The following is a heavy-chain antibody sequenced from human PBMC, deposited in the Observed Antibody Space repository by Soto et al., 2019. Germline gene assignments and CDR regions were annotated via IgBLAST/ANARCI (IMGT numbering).Heavy chain of an antibody. CDR3: ARXAEYYDILTRYSNWFDP. D-gene: IGHD3-9*01. J-gene: IGHJ5*02. CDR2: INHSGST. V-gene: IGHV4-34*01. CDR1: GGPFSCFY. Sequence: SETLSLTCAVYGGPFSCFYWSWIRQPPGKGLEWIGEINHSGSTNYNPSLKSRVTISVDTSKNQFSLNLSSVTAADTAVYYCARXAEYYDILTRYSNWFDPWGQGTLVTVSS.